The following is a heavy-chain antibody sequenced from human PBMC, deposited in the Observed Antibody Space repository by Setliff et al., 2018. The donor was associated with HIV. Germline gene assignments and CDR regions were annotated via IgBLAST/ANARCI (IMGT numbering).Heavy chain of an antibody. CDR1: GGAFSGYY. CDR2: VNHKGVA. J-gene: IGHJ4*02. V-gene: IGHV4-34*01. CDR3: TRAQIAAPRPFDY. Sequence: SETLSLTCAVYGGAFSGYYWTWIRQSPGRGLEWIGEVNHKGVANYSPSLMRRATISADTSKNQFSLRLSSVTAADTALYFCTRAQIAAPRPFDYWGQGTLGTSPQ. D-gene: IGHD2-21*01.